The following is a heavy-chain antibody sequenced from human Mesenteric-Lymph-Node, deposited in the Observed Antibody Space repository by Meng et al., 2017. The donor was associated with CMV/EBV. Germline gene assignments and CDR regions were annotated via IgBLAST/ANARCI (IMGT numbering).Heavy chain of an antibody. CDR3: ARVSSRFTIFGVVTYYYGMDV. CDR2: MNPNSGNT. D-gene: IGHD3-3*01. J-gene: IGHJ6*02. V-gene: IGHV1-8*03. Sequence: ASVKVSCKASGYTLTSYDINWVRQATGQGLEWMGWMNPNSGNTGYAQKFQGRVTITRNTSISTAYMELSSLRSEDTAVYYCARVSSRFTIFGVVTYYYGMDVWGQGATVTVSS. CDR1: GYTLTSYD.